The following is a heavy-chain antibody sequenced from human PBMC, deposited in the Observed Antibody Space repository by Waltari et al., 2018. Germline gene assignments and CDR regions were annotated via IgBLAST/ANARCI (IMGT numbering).Heavy chain of an antibody. Sequence: EVQLVESGGGLVQSGGSLRLSCGASGFTFRNHWMHWVRQAPGKGLLWVSRINSGGTGTSHADPVKGRFTMSRDNAKNTLYLQMNSRRVEDTAVYYCTRDSGQGLDFWGQGTLVTVSS. V-gene: IGHV3-74*01. CDR1: GFTFRNHW. D-gene: IGHD3-10*01. CDR3: TRDSGQGLDF. J-gene: IGHJ4*02. CDR2: INSGGTGT.